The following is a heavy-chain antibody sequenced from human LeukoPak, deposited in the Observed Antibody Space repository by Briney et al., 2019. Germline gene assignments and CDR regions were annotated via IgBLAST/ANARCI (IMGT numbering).Heavy chain of an antibody. CDR2: INPNSGGT. J-gene: IGHJ4*02. V-gene: IGHV1-2*02. CDR3: ARDRIYCSSTSCYTEEIDY. Sequence: RASVKVSCKASGYTFTGYFMHWVRQAPGQGLEWMGWINPNSGGTNYAQKFQGRVTMTRDTSISTAYMELSRLRSDDAAVYYCARDRIYCSSTSCYTEEIDYWGQGTLVTVSS. D-gene: IGHD2-2*02. CDR1: GYTFTGYF.